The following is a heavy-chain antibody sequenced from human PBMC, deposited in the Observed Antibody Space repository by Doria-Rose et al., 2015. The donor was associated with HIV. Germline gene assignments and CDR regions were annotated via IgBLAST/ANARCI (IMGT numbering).Heavy chain of an antibody. V-gene: IGHV2-26*01. CDR2: IFSDDER. Sequence: QVTLKESGPVLVKPTETLTLTCTVSGVSLSSPGMGVSWIRQPPGKALEWLAHIFSDDERSYNTSLKSRLTISRGTSKSQVVLTMTDMDLVDTATYYCARIKSSRWYHKYYFDFWGQGTLVIVSA. D-gene: IGHD6-13*01. J-gene: IGHJ4*02. CDR1: GVSLSSPGMG. CDR3: ARIKSSRWYHKYYFDF.